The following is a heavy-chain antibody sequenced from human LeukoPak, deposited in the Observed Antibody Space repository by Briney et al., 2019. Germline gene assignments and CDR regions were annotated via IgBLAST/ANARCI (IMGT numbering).Heavy chain of an antibody. CDR3: ARGEGGWYNPFDY. V-gene: IGHV1-2*04. Sequence: ASVKVSCKASGYTFTGYYMHWVRQAPRQGLEWMGWINPNSGGTNYAQKFQGWVTMTRDTSISTAYMELSRLRSDDTAVYYCARGEGGWYNPFDYWGQGTPVTVSS. CDR1: GYTFTGYY. J-gene: IGHJ4*02. CDR2: INPNSGGT. D-gene: IGHD6-19*01.